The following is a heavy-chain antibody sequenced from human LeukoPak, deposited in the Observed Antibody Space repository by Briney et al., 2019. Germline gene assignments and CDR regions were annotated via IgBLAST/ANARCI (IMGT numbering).Heavy chain of an antibody. V-gene: IGHV4-61*05. J-gene: IGHJ4*02. CDR2: IYYSGST. CDR1: GGSISTSNYY. D-gene: IGHD5-18*01. CDR3: ARTLGSYGYHY. Sequence: PSETLSLTCTVSGGSISTSNYYWGWIRQPPGKGLEWIGYIYYSGSTNYNPSLKSRVTISVDTSKNQFSLKLSSVTAADTAVYYCARTLGSYGYHYWGQGTLVTVSS.